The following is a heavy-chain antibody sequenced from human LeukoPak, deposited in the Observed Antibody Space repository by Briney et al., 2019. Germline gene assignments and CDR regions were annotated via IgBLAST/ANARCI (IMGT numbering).Heavy chain of an antibody. V-gene: IGHV3-64*01. CDR2: ITSNGGSS. J-gene: IGHJ4*02. D-gene: IGHD6-13*01. CDR3: ARSLDSSSWYYFDY. CDR1: GFPFSSCA. Sequence: GGTLRLSCAASGFPFSSCAMHWVRQAPGKGLEYVSTITSNGGSSYYANSVKGRFTISRDNSKNTLYLQMGSLRAEDMAVYYCARSLDSSSWYYFDYWGQGTLVTVSS.